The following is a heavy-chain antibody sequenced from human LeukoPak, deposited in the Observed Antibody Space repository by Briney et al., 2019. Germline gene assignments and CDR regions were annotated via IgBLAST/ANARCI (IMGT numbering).Heavy chain of an antibody. Sequence: ASVKVSCKTSGYTFTDYYMHWVRQAPGQGLEWMGWINPNSGGTSYAQKFQGRVTMTRDTSISTAYMALSRLRSDDTAVYYCARVKIYYGSENMASSYYFDCWGQGTLVTVSS. CDR1: GYTFTDYY. CDR2: INPNSGGT. D-gene: IGHD3-10*01. J-gene: IGHJ4*02. V-gene: IGHV1-2*02. CDR3: ARVKIYYGSENMASSYYFDC.